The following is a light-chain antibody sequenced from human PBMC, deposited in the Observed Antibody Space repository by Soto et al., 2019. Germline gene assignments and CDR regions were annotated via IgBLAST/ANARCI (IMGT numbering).Light chain of an antibody. J-gene: IGKJ4*01. CDR3: QQYNDWPPLT. V-gene: IGKV3-15*01. CDR2: DAS. Sequence: EIMMTQSPATVSVSPGERATLSCMASQSIRTNVAWYQQKPGQALRLLIYDASTRATGLSSRFSGSGSETEFTLSISSRQSEDVAIYYCQQYNDWPPLTVGGGTRLEI. CDR1: QSIRTN.